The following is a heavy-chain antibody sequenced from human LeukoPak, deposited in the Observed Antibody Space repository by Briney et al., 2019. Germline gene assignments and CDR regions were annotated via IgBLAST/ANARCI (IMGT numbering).Heavy chain of an antibody. CDR3: ARGFLRGYSGYDGDY. V-gene: IGHV7-4-1*02. Sequence: ASVKVSCKASGYTFTSYAMNWVRQAPGQGLEWMGWTNTNTGNPTYAQGFTGRFVFSLDTSVSTAYLQISSLKAEDTAVYYCARGFLRGYSGYDGDYWGQGTLVTVSS. D-gene: IGHD5-12*01. J-gene: IGHJ4*02. CDR2: TNTNTGNP. CDR1: GYTFTSYA.